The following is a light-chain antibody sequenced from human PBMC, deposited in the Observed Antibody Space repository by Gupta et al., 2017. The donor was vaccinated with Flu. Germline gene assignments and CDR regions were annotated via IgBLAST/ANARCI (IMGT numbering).Light chain of an antibody. CDR1: KLGDKY. V-gene: IGLV3-1*01. Sequence: SYELTQPPSVSVSPGQTASITCSGDKLGDKYACWYQQKPGQSPVLVIYQDSKRPSGIPERFSGSNSGNTATLNISGTQAMDEADYYCQAWDSRTVGLGGGTKLTVL. CDR2: QDS. CDR3: QAWDSRTVG. J-gene: IGLJ2*01.